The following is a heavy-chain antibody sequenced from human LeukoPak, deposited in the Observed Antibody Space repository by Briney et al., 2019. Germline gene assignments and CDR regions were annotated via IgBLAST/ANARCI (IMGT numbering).Heavy chain of an antibody. CDR1: GGSFSGYY. Sequence: SETLSLTCAVYGGSFSGYYWSWIRQPPGKGLEWIGEINHSGSTNYNPSLKSRVTISVDTSKNQFSLKLSSVTAADTAVYYCARGHTTIFGVVYYWGQGTLVTVSS. J-gene: IGHJ4*02. D-gene: IGHD3-3*01. CDR3: ARGHTTIFGVVYY. V-gene: IGHV4-34*01. CDR2: INHSGST.